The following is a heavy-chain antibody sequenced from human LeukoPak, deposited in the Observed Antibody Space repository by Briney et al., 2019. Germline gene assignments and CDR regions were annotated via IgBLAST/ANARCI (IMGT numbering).Heavy chain of an antibody. CDR1: GGPISVDY. D-gene: IGHD5-18*01. CDR3: ARVAGYSYGLTLWFDP. J-gene: IGHJ5*02. CDR2: IYYTGRT. Sequence: PSETLSLTCIVSGGPISVDYWNWIRQAPGKGLEWIGYIYYTGRTKYNPSLASRLTISIDTSKSQFSLRLTSVTAADTAVYYCARVAGYSYGLTLWFDPWGQGTLVTVSS. V-gene: IGHV4-59*01.